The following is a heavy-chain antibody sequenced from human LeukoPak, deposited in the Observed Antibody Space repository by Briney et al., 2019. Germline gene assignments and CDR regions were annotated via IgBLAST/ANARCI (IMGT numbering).Heavy chain of an antibody. CDR2: IIPIFGTA. V-gene: IGHV1-69*06. D-gene: IGHD6-13*01. Sequence: GASVKVSCKAAGGTFSSYAISWVRQAPGQGLEWMGGIIPIFGTANYAQKFQGRVTITADKSTSTAYMELSSLRSEDTAVYYCARHSSSSYYYYMDVWGKGTTVTVSS. CDR1: GGTFSSYA. J-gene: IGHJ6*03. CDR3: ARHSSSSYYYYMDV.